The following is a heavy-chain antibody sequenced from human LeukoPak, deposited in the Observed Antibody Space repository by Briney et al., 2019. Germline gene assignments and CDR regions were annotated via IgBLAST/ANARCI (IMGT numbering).Heavy chain of an antibody. Sequence: GGSLRLSCAASGFTVSSNYMSWVRQAPGKGLEWVSVIYSGGSTYYADSVKGRFTISRDNSKNTLYLQMNSLRAEDTAVYYCARDRGYGDYVDDYWGQGTLVTVSS. V-gene: IGHV3-53*01. CDR1: GFTVSSNY. J-gene: IGHJ4*02. CDR2: IYSGGST. D-gene: IGHD4-17*01. CDR3: ARDRGYGDYVDDY.